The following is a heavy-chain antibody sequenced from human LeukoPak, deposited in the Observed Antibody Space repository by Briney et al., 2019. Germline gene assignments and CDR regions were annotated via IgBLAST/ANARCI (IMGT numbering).Heavy chain of an antibody. J-gene: IGHJ4*02. D-gene: IGHD3-16*01. CDR1: GFTFDDFA. CDR2: ISGDGGTT. V-gene: IGHV3-43*02. Sequence: GGSLRLSCAASGFTFDDFAMHWVRQAPGKGLEWVSLISGDGGTTYYKDSVKGRFTISRDNSNSSLYLQMNSLRAEDSALYYCAKDRRGGQLWSQTDSWGQGTLVTVSS. CDR3: AKDRRGGQLWSQTDS.